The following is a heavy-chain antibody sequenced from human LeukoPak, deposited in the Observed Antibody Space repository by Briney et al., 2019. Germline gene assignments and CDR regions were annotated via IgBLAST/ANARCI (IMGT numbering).Heavy chain of an antibody. D-gene: IGHD3-9*01. V-gene: IGHV4-4*07. CDR1: GGSISSYY. CDR3: AREGYDILTGVNYGMDV. J-gene: IGHJ6*02. Sequence: PSETLSLTCTVSGGSISSYYWSWIRQPAGKGLEWIGRIYTSGSTNYNPSLKSRVTMSVDTSKNQFPLKLSSVTAADTAVYYCAREGYDILTGVNYGMDVWGQGTTVTVSS. CDR2: IYTSGST.